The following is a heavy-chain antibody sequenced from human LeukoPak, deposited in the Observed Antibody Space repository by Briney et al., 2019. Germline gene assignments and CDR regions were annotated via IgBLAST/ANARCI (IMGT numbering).Heavy chain of an antibody. V-gene: IGHV4-59*01. J-gene: IGHJ4*02. D-gene: IGHD3-3*01. CDR2: IYYSGST. CDR1: GGSISSYY. Sequence: SETLSLTCTVSGGSISSYYWSWIRQPPGKGLEWIGYIYYSGSTNYNPSLKSRVTISVDTSKNQFSLKLSSVTAADTAAYYCARGRAIFGVVTWGQGTLVTVSS. CDR3: ARGRAIFGVVT.